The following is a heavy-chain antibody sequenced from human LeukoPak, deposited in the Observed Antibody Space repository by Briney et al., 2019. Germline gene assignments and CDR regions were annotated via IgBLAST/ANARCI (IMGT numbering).Heavy chain of an antibody. Sequence: SETLSLTCTVSGGSISSYYWSWIRQPPGKGLEWIGEINHSGSTNYNPSLKSRVTISVDTSKNQFSLKLSSVTAADTAVYYCARMPGIRYFDWLLSYYFDYWGQGTLVTVSS. J-gene: IGHJ4*02. V-gene: IGHV4-34*01. D-gene: IGHD3-9*01. CDR2: INHSGST. CDR1: GGSISSYY. CDR3: ARMPGIRYFDWLLSYYFDY.